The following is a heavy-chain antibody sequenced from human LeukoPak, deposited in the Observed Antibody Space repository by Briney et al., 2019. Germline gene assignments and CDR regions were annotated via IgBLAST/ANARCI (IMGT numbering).Heavy chain of an antibody. J-gene: IGHJ6*03. CDR3: AGTDLTGYFQGYYYYYMDV. Sequence: PSETLSLTCTVSGGSISSYYWSWIRQPAGKGLEWIGRIYTSGSTNYNPSLKSRVTMSVDTSKNQFSLKLSSVTAADTAVYYCAGTDLTGYFQGYYYYYMDVWGKGTTVTISS. CDR1: GGSISSYY. D-gene: IGHD3-9*01. V-gene: IGHV4-4*07. CDR2: IYTSGST.